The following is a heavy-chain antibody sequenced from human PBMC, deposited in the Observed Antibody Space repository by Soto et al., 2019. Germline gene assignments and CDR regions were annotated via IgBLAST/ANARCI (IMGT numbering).Heavy chain of an antibody. CDR3: ARDGNYYGMDV. CDR2: RYYSEST. Sequence: SETLSLTFTVSGGSITTGGYYWSWIRQLPGKGLEWIGHRYYSESTYYNPSLKSRVSISLDTSKNQFSLKLSFVTAADTAMYYCARDGNYYGMDVWGQGTTVTVSS. CDR1: GGSITTGGYY. V-gene: IGHV4-31*03. J-gene: IGHJ6*02.